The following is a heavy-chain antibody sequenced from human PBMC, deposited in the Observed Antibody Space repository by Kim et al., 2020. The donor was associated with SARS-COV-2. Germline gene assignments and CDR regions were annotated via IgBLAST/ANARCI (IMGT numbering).Heavy chain of an antibody. D-gene: IGHD1-1*01. CDR3: TSGPGTTLAFWDAF. Sequence: GGSLRLSCAASGFTFSSSAMHWVRQASGQGLEWVGRIRSKANSYATVYAASVKGRFTISRDDSKSTAYLQMNSLKTEDTAVYYCTSGPGTTLAFWDAF. J-gene: IGHJ3*01. CDR2: IRSKANSYAT. CDR1: GFTFSSSA. V-gene: IGHV3-73*01.